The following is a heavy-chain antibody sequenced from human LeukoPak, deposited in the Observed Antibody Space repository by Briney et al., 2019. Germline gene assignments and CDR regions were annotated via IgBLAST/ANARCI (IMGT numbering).Heavy chain of an antibody. V-gene: IGHV3-30*02. D-gene: IGHD3-10*01. J-gene: IGHJ4*02. CDR3: ARAPGSLDY. Sequence: PGGSLRLSCAASGFTFSSYGLHWVRQAPGKGLEWVAFIRYDGTNTYYADSVKGRFTISRDNSKTTLYLQMNSLGAEDTAVYYCARAPGSLDYWGQGTLVTVSS. CDR1: GFTFSSYG. CDR2: IRYDGTNT.